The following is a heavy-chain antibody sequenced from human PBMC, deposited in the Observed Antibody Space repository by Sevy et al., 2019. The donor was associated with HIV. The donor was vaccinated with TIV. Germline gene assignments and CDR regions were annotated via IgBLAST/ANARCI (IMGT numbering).Heavy chain of an antibody. V-gene: IGHV3-23*01. Sequence: GGSLRLSCAASGFTFSSYAMSWVRQAPGKGLEWVSAISGSGGSTYYADSVKGRFTISRDNSKNTLYLQMNSLRAEDTAVYYRLVVGTKYLMFDYWGQGTLVTVSS. J-gene: IGHJ4*02. CDR1: GFTFSSYA. CDR2: ISGSGGST. D-gene: IGHD1-26*01. CDR3: LVVGTKYLMFDY.